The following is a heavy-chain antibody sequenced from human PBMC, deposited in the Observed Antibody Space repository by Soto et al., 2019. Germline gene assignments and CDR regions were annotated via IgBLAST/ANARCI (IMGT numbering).Heavy chain of an antibody. CDR2: IIPIFGTA. Sequence: QVQLVQSGAEVKKPGSSVKVSCKAAGGTFRSDAISWVRQAPGQGLEWMGGIIPIFGTADYPQKLQGRVTITADEPTNTVYMELSSLRSEDMAIYYCASASWARPAERDYYYYYNMDVGGQGTTVTVSS. V-gene: IGHV1-69*01. CDR3: ASASWARPAERDYYYYYNMDV. D-gene: IGHD1-26*01. CDR1: GGTFRSDA. J-gene: IGHJ6*02.